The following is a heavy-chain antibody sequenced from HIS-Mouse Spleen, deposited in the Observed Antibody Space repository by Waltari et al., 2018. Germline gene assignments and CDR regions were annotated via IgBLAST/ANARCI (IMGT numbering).Heavy chain of an antibody. D-gene: IGHD3-9*01. CDR1: GSIFSNAG. V-gene: IGHV3-15*01. Sequence: EVQLVESGGGLVKHGGSRRLACAASGSIFSNAGMSWVRQAPGKGLEWVGRIKSKTDGGTTDYAAPVKGRFTISRDDSKNTLYLQMNSLKTEDTAVYYCIATTGYWGQGTLVTVSS. J-gene: IGHJ4*02. CDR2: IKSKTDGGTT. CDR3: IATTGY.